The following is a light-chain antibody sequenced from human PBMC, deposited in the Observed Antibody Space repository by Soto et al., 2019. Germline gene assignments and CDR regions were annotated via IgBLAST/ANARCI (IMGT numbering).Light chain of an antibody. CDR1: SSNIGAGYD. V-gene: IGLV1-40*01. CDR2: GNS. J-gene: IGLJ1*01. CDR3: QSFGSSLSGYV. Sequence: PSVSGAPGQRVTISCTGSSSNIGAGYDVHWYQQVPGTAPKLLIYGNSNRPSGVPDRFSGSKSGTSASLAITGLQAEDEADYYCQSFGSSLSGYVFGTGTKVTVL.